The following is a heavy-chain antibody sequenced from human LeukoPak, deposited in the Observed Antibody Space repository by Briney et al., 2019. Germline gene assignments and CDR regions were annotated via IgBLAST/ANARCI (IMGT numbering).Heavy chain of an antibody. CDR1: GGTFSSYA. CDR3: ARLGYYDSSGFHNWFDP. Sequence: GASVKVSCKASGGTFSSYAISWLRQAPGQGLEWMGRIIPIFGTANYAQKFQGRVTITTGESTSTAYMELSSLRSEDTAVYYCARLGYYDSSGFHNWFDPWGQGTLVTVSS. J-gene: IGHJ5*02. CDR2: IIPIFGTA. D-gene: IGHD3-22*01. V-gene: IGHV1-69*05.